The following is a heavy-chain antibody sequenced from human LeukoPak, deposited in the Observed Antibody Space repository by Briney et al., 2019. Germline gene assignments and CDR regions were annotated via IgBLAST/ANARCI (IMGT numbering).Heavy chain of an antibody. J-gene: IGHJ4*02. CDR3: AKDLAVAGTDPDY. Sequence: GRSLRLSCDGSGFTASGFGFSSFAMYWVRQAPGKGLEWVAVMSYDSTSEFYADSVKGRFTISRDNSKKTLFLQMNNLSPEDTAVYYCAKDLAVAGTDPDYWGQGTLVTVSS. CDR2: MSYDSTSE. D-gene: IGHD6-19*01. CDR1: GFGFSSFA. V-gene: IGHV3-30*18.